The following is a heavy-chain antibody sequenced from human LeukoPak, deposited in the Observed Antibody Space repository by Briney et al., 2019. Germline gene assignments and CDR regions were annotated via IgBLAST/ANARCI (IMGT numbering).Heavy chain of an antibody. D-gene: IGHD3-22*01. CDR1: GFTFSTYN. CDR2: ISGSSSYI. V-gene: IGHV3-21*01. J-gene: IGHJ4*02. Sequence: GGSLRLSCAASGFTFSTYNMNWVRQAPGKGLEWVSSISGSSSYIYYADSVKGRFTISRDNAKNSLYLQMNSLRAEDTAVYYCARDKSSGALGYWGQGTLVTVSS. CDR3: ARDKSSGALGY.